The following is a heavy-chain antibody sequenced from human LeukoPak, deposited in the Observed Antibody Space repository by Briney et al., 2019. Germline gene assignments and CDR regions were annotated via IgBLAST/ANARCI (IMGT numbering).Heavy chain of an antibody. V-gene: IGHV4-34*01. J-gene: IGHJ4*02. CDR1: GGSFSGYY. Sequence: PSETLSLTCAVYGGSFSGYYWSWIRQPPGKGLEWIGEINHSGSTNYNPSLKSRVTISVDTSKNQFSLKLSSVTAADTAVYYCARGGGIVGATAALDYWGQGTLVTVSS. CDR3: ARGGGIVGATAALDY. D-gene: IGHD1-26*01. CDR2: INHSGST.